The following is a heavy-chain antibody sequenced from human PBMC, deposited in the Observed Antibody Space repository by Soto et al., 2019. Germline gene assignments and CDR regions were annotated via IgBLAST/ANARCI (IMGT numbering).Heavy chain of an antibody. D-gene: IGHD6-13*01. Sequence: QVQLVESGGGVVQPGRSLRLSCAASGFTFSSYGMHWVRQAPGKGLEWVAVIWYDGSNKYYADSVKGRFTISRDNSKNTLYLQMNSLRAEDTAVYYCAKSSSGYFDYWGQGTLVTVSS. J-gene: IGHJ4*02. CDR3: AKSSSGYFDY. V-gene: IGHV3-33*06. CDR1: GFTFSSYG. CDR2: IWYDGSNK.